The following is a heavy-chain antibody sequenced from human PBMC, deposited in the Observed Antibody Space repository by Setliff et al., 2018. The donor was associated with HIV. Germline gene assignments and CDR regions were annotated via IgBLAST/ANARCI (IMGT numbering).Heavy chain of an antibody. J-gene: IGHJ4*02. CDR2: ISYSGST. D-gene: IGHD2-8*01. CDR1: GGSISSHY. CDR3: VVYFIGNGGRGL. Sequence: SETLSLTCTVSGGSISSHYWSWVRQTPGKGLEWIGSISYSGSTNHNPSLKSRVTISIDTSKNQFSLRLNSVTAADTAHYFCVVYFIGNGGRGLWGQGTQVTVSS. V-gene: IGHV4-59*11.